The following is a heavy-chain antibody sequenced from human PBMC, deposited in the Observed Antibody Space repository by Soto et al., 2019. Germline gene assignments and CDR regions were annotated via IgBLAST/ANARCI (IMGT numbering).Heavy chain of an antibody. CDR3: ASRDPGTSVDY. V-gene: IGHV4-4*02. CDR1: GGSFTSNNW. Sequence: QVQLQESGPGLVKPSGTLSLTCAVSGGSFTSNNWWTLVRQPPGKGLEWVGEIYRTGSTNYNPSLKSRVTISLDKSENQFSLKVTSLTAADTAVYYCASRDPGTSVDYWGQGTLVTVSS. J-gene: IGHJ4*02. D-gene: IGHD1-7*01. CDR2: IYRTGST.